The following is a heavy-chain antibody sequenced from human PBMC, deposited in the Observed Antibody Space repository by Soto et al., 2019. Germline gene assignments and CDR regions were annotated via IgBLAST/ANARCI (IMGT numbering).Heavy chain of an antibody. CDR3: ARHAACAHLGD. J-gene: IGHJ1*01. Sequence: SETLSLTCSVSGGSIDSSNFYWGWIRQPPGEGLEWIGSTYYRANTYYNSSLKSRVTISVDTSKNQFSLKLSSVTAADTAVYYCARHAACAHLGDWGQGTLVTVSS. CDR1: GGSIDSSNFY. CDR2: TYYRANT. V-gene: IGHV4-39*01. D-gene: IGHD6-25*01.